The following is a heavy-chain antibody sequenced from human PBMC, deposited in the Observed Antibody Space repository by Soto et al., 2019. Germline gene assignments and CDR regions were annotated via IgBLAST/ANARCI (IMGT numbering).Heavy chain of an antibody. CDR1: GFTFSTSA. Sequence: QVQLVESGGGVVQPGRSLRLSCAASGFTFSTSAIHWVRQAPGKGLEWVAVISSDGSHQYYADSVRGRFTVSRDNSKNTLYLQMSSLRAEDTAVYYCARPYCSSTRCYRYYYGMDVWGQGTTVTVSS. J-gene: IGHJ6*02. CDR3: ARPYCSSTRCYRYYYGMDV. D-gene: IGHD2-2*01. V-gene: IGHV3-30-3*01. CDR2: ISSDGSHQ.